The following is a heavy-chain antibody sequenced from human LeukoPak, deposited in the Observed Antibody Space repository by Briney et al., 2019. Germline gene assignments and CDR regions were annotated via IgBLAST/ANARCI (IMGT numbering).Heavy chain of an antibody. CDR2: ISGSGGST. V-gene: IGHV3-23*01. D-gene: IGHD2-2*01. CDR3: AKRYCSSTSCYEFDP. CDR1: GFTFSSYA. Sequence: GGSLRLSCAASGFTFSSYAMSWVRQAPGKGLEWVSAISGSGGSTYYADSVKGRFTISRDNSKNTLYLQMNSLRAEDTAVCYCAKRYCSSTSCYEFDPWGQGTLVTVSS. J-gene: IGHJ5*02.